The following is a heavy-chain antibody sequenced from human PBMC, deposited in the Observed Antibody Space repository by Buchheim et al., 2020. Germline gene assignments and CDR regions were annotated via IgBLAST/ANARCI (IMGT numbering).Heavy chain of an antibody. D-gene: IGHD5-12*01. Sequence: QVQLQESGPGLVKPSETLSLTRTVSGGSISSYYWSWIRQPPGKGLEWIGYIYYSGSTNYNPSLKSRVTISVDTSKNQFSLKLSSVTAADTAVYYCARARDSGYELIFDYWGQGTL. V-gene: IGHV4-59*01. CDR3: ARARDSGYELIFDY. J-gene: IGHJ4*02. CDR1: GGSISSYY. CDR2: IYYSGST.